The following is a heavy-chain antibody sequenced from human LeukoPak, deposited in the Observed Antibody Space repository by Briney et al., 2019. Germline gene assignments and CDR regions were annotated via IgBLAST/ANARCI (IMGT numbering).Heavy chain of an antibody. Sequence: GGSLRLSYAASGFTFDDYAMHWVRQAPGKGLEWVSGISWNSGSIGYADSVKGRFTISRDNAKNSLYLQMNSLRAEDTALYYCAKDPDSSGYYYPDYWGQGTLVTVSS. CDR2: ISWNSGSI. J-gene: IGHJ4*02. CDR1: GFTFDDYA. CDR3: AKDPDSSGYYYPDY. D-gene: IGHD3-22*01. V-gene: IGHV3-9*01.